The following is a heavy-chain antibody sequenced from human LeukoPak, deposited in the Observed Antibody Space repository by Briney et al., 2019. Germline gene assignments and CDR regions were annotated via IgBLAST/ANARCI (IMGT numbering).Heavy chain of an antibody. CDR3: ALEGRQRNDY. J-gene: IGHJ4*02. D-gene: IGHD6-25*01. CDR2: INQHGDEK. Sequence: AGPLRLSCAAPGLTLTSHWMSWVHQAPAKGLEWVANINQHGDEKFYVDSVKGRFTVSRDNAKNSLFLQMNSLRAEDTAVYYCALEGRQRNDYWGQGTLVTVSS. CDR1: GLTLTSHW. V-gene: IGHV3-7*01.